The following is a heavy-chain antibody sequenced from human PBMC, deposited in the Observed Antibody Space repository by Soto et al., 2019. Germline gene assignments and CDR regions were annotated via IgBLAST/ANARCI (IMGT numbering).Heavy chain of an antibody. CDR1: GGSIRNSGYY. Sequence: SETKSHTYTVAGGSIRNSGYYWGWKRQPPGKGLEWIGSIYYSGSTYYNPSLKSRVTISVDTSKNQFSLKLSSVTAADTAVYYGNVHWFGEQYGYYSYMDVWGKGTTVTVSS. J-gene: IGHJ6*03. CDR3: NVHWFGEQYGYYSYMDV. V-gene: IGHV4-39*01. CDR2: IYYSGST. D-gene: IGHD3-10*01.